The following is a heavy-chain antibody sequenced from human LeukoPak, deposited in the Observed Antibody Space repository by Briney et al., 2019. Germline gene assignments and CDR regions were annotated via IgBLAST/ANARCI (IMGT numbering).Heavy chain of an antibody. V-gene: IGHV5-51*01. CDR2: IYPGDSDT. CDR3: ARGAYYDFWSGYSPFDAFDI. D-gene: IGHD3-3*01. CDR1: GYSFTSYW. Sequence: GESLKISRKGSGYSFTSYWIGWVRQMPGKGLEWMGIIYPGDSDTRYSPSFQGQVTISADKSISTAYLQWSSLKASDTAMYYCARGAYYDFWSGYSPFDAFDIWGQGTMVTVST. J-gene: IGHJ3*02.